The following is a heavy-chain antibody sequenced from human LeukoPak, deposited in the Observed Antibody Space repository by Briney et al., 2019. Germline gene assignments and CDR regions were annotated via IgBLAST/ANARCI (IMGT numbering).Heavy chain of an antibody. CDR2: IDSSGITI. Sequence: PGGSLRLSCAGSGFPFSSYEMNWLRQAPGKGLEWVSHIDSSGITIYYGDSVKGRFTISRDNAKNSIYLQMDSLRVEDTAIYYCARDSVDDLLDYWGQGTPVTVSS. CDR1: GFPFSSYE. J-gene: IGHJ4*02. CDR3: ARDSVDDLLDY. V-gene: IGHV3-48*03.